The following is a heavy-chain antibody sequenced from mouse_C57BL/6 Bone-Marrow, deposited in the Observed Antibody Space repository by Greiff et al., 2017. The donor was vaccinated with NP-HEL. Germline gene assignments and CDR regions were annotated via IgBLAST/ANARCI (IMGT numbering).Heavy chain of an antibody. CDR3: TNGGYYEGAWFAY. V-gene: IGHV6-6*01. CDR2: IRNKANNHAT. Sequence: EVKLVESGGGLVQPGGSMKLSCAASGFTFSDAWMDWVRQSPEKGLEWVAEIRNKANNHATYYAESVKGRFTISRDDSKSSVYLQMNSLRAEDTGIYYCTNGGYYEGAWFAYWGQGTLVTVSA. D-gene: IGHD2-3*01. J-gene: IGHJ3*01. CDR1: GFTFSDAW.